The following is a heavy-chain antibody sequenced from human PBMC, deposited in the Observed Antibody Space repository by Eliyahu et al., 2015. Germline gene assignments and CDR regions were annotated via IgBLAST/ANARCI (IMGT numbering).Heavy chain of an antibody. CDR2: IYYSGST. J-gene: IGHJ1*01. V-gene: IGHV4-39*07. CDR1: XXXISXSSYY. D-gene: IGHD6-13*01. Sequence: QLQLQESGPGLVKPSETLSLTCTVXXXXISXSSYYWGWXRQPPGKGLEWIGSIYYSGSTYYNPSLKSRVTISVDTSKNQFSLKLSSVTAADTAVYYCARNAAGTWLEYFQHWGQGTLVTVSS. CDR3: ARNAAGTWLEYFQH.